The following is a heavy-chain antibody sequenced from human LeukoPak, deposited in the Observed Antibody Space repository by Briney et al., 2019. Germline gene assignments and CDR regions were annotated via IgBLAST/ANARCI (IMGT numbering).Heavy chain of an antibody. CDR3: AKWATAVTTREFDY. V-gene: IGHV3-23*01. Sequence: GGSLRLSCAVSGLTFSRYAMSWVRQAPGKGLEWVSAISESGSGTYYADSVKGRFTISRDNSKDTLSLQMNSLRAEDTAVYYCAKWATAVTTREFDYWGQGTLITVSS. J-gene: IGHJ4*02. CDR2: ISESGSGT. D-gene: IGHD4-17*01. CDR1: GLTFSRYA.